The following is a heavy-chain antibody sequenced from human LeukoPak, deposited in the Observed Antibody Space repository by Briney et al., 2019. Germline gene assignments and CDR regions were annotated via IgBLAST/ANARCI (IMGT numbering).Heavy chain of an antibody. CDR1: GGSISSSSDY. Sequence: PSETLSLTCTVSGGSISSSSDYWGWIRQPPGEGLEGIRSIYHSGSTYYNPSLKSRVTISVDTSKNQFSLKLSSVTAADTAVYYCARGVARSSRFHFSYYFDYWGQGTLVTVSS. CDR2: IYHSGST. V-gene: IGHV4-39*07. J-gene: IGHJ4*02. D-gene: IGHD6-6*01. CDR3: ARGVARSSRFHFSYYFDY.